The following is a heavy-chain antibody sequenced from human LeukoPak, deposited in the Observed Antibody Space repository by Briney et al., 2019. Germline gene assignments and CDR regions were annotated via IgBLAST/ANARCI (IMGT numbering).Heavy chain of an antibody. CDR1: GGTFSSYA. V-gene: IGHV1-69*13. D-gene: IGHD3-9*01. CDR2: IIPIFGTA. Sequence: SVKVSCKASGGTFSSYAISWVRQAPGQGLEWMGGIIPIFGTANYAQKFQGRVTITADESTSTAYMELSSLRSGDTAVYYCAGDSLPYDILTGYYRADAFDIWGQGTMVTVSS. CDR3: AGDSLPYDILTGYYRADAFDI. J-gene: IGHJ3*02.